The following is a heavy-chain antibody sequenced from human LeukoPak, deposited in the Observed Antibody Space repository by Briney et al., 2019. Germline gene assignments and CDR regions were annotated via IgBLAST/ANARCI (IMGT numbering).Heavy chain of an antibody. CDR3: ASHERTTPLLY. CDR1: GFTFSDYY. J-gene: IGHJ4*02. V-gene: IGHV3-11*04. D-gene: IGHD1-1*01. CDR2: LSSSGSTI. Sequence: GGTLRLSCAASGFTFSDYYMSWIRQAPGKGLEWVSYLSSSGSTIYYADSVKGRFTISRDNANNALYLQMNSQRAEDTAVYYCASHERTTPLLYWGQGTLVTVSS.